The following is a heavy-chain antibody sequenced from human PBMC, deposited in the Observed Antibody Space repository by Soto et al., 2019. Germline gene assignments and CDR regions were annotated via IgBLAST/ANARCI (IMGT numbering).Heavy chain of an antibody. CDR1: GGTFSSYA. V-gene: IGHV1-69*12. CDR2: IIPIFGTA. J-gene: IGHJ4*02. D-gene: IGHD3-10*01. CDR3: ARSEYGSGSYHIDY. Sequence: QVQLVQSGAEVKKPGSSVKVSCKASGGTFSSYAISWVRQAPGQGLEWMGGIIPIFGTANYAQKFQGRVTXXAXEXRSTAYMELSSLRSEDTAVYYCARSEYGSGSYHIDYWDQGTLVTVSS.